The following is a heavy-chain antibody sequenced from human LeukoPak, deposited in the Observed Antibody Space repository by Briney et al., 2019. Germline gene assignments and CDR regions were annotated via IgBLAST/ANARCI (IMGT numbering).Heavy chain of an antibody. D-gene: IGHD4-17*01. CDR3: ARGVLTTVSYYMDV. CDR2: IYYSGST. Sequence: SETLSLTCTVSGGSVSSHQWSWIRQPPGKGLEWSGYIYYSGSTNYNPSLKSRFTISIDTSNNRFSLKLSSVSAADTAVYYCARGVLTTVSYYMDVWGNGTTVTVSS. CDR1: GGSVSSHQ. V-gene: IGHV4-59*02. J-gene: IGHJ6*03.